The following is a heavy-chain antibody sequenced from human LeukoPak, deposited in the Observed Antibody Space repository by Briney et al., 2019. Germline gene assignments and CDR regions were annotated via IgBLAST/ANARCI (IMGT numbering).Heavy chain of an antibody. D-gene: IGHD2-2*01. V-gene: IGHV4-59*01. CDR3: ARGYQLLYY. CDR2: IYYSGST. CDR1: GGSISSYY. Sequence: SETLSLTCTVSGGSISSYYWSWIRQPPGKGLEWIWYIYYSGSTNYNPSLKSRVTISVDTSKNQFSLKLSSVAAADTAVYYCARGYQLLYYWGQGTLVTVSS. J-gene: IGHJ4*02.